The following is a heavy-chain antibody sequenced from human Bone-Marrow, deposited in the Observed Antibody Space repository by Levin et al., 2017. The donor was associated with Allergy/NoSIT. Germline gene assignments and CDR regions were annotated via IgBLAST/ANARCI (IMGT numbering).Heavy chain of an antibody. CDR2: IKSKTDGGTT. CDR1: GFTFSDAW. Sequence: ETLSLTCAASGFTFSDAWMSWVRQAPGKGLEWVGRIKSKTDGGTTDYAAPVKGRFTISRDDSKNTLYLQMNSLKTEDTAMYYCTTFYGPATTVTTNYYFGMDIWGQGTTVTVSS. V-gene: IGHV3-15*01. CDR3: TTFYGPATTVTTNYYFGMDI. D-gene: IGHD4-17*01. J-gene: IGHJ6*02.